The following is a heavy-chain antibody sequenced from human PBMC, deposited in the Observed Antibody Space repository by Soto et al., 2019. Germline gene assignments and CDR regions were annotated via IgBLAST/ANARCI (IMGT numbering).Heavy chain of an antibody. CDR1: GASISSSY. V-gene: IGHV4-59*01. CDR3: ERGGNRYSNVASGVGGFDC. D-gene: IGHD5-12*01. J-gene: IGHJ4*02. Sequence: QMHLQESGPGLVKPSETLSLTCTVSGASISSSYWSWIRQSPERGLEWIAYVYHTGATNYNPSLKSRVTISLDTSKGQFSLNLTSLTTADTAVYFCERGGNRYSNVASGVGGFDCWGQGSLVTVSS. CDR2: VYHTGAT.